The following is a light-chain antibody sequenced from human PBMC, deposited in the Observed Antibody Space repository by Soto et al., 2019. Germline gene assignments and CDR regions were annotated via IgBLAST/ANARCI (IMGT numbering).Light chain of an antibody. J-gene: IGKJ2*01. CDR2: DAS. V-gene: IGKV1-5*01. Sequence: DIQMTQSPSSLSASVGDRVTITCRASQGISRWLAWYQQKPGKAPKLLIYDASSLESGVPSGFSGSGSGTEFTLTVSSLQPDDFATYYCQQYNDSFPYTFGQGTKVDIK. CDR3: QQYNDSFPYT. CDR1: QGISRW.